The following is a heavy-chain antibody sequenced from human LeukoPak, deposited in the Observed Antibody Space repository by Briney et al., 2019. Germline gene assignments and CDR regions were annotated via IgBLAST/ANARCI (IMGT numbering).Heavy chain of an antibody. D-gene: IGHD2-21*01. V-gene: IGHV2-5*01. J-gene: IGHJ4*02. CDR2: THWNDDD. CDR3: AHRLAEGPTFDY. Sequence: GPTLVEPTQTLTLTCTFSGFSLSTSGVGVGWIRHPPGKALEWLAVTHWNDDDFYSPSLKSRLTITKHTSENQVVLTMTNMDPVDTATYYCAHRLAEGPTFDYWGQGTLVTVSS. CDR1: GFSLSTSGVG.